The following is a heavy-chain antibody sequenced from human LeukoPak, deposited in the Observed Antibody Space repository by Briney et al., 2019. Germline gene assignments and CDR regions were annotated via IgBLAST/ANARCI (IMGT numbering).Heavy chain of an antibody. D-gene: IGHD6-13*01. CDR1: GGSFSGYY. Sequence: PSETLSLTCAVYGGSFSGYYWSWIRQPPGKGLEWIGEINHSGSTNYNPSLKSRVTISVDTSKNQFSLKLSSVTAADTAVYYCARVPLAAAGTFGWFDPWGQGTLVTVSS. CDR2: INHSGST. V-gene: IGHV4-34*01. J-gene: IGHJ5*02. CDR3: ARVPLAAAGTFGWFDP.